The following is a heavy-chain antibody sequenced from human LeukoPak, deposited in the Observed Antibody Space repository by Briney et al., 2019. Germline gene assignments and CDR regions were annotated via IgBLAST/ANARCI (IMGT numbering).Heavy chain of an antibody. CDR1: GYTFTNYG. CDR3: ARGYYDSSDYEYFQH. D-gene: IGHD3-22*01. Sequence: GASVKVSCKASGYTFTNYGVHWVRQGRGQGLEWLGWISAYSGDTDYAHQFKGRVTMTTDSSSSTVYLEMRDLRSDDTAVYFCARGYYDSSDYEYFQHWGQGTLVTVSS. V-gene: IGHV1-18*01. J-gene: IGHJ1*01. CDR2: ISAYSGDT.